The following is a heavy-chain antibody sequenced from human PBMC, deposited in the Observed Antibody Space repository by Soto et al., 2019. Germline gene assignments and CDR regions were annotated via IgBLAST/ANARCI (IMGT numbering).Heavy chain of an antibody. CDR2: ISNGGSSI. V-gene: IGHV3-11*01. Sequence: PGGSLRLACAASGFTFGDCDMSWICQAPGKGLEWVSYISNGGSSIYYADSVKGRFTISRDNAKRSVFLQMNSLRAEDTAVYYCTRPCRYCNGGGPGNWFDPWGQGTLVTV. CDR3: TRPCRYCNGGGPGNWFDP. CDR1: GFTFGDCD. D-gene: IGHD2-8*02. J-gene: IGHJ5*02.